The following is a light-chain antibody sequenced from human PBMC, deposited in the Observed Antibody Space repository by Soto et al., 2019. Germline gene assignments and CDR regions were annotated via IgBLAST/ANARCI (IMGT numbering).Light chain of an antibody. Sequence: DSQMTQSPSSVSASVGDRVTITCRASQDISSSLAWFQQKPGEAPRLLIYSASSLHSGVPSRFSGSGSGTDFTLPISSLQPEDFATYYCQQGNSFPLTFGGGTKVAMK. V-gene: IGKV1-12*01. CDR1: QDISSS. CDR2: SAS. CDR3: QQGNSFPLT. J-gene: IGKJ4*01.